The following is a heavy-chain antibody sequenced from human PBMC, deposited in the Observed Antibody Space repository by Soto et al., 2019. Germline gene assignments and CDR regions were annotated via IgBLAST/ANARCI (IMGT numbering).Heavy chain of an antibody. D-gene: IGHD2-15*01. CDR3: ARGGWAPYCSGGSCYPAFGYYGMDV. CDR2: IWYDGSNK. CDR1: GFTFSSYG. J-gene: IGHJ6*02. V-gene: IGHV3-33*01. Sequence: GGSLRLSCAASGFTFSSYGMHWVRQAPGKGLEWVAVIWYDGSNKYYADSVKGRFTISRDNSKNTLYLKMNSLRAEDTAVYYCARGGWAPYCSGGSCYPAFGYYGMDVWGQGTTVTVSS.